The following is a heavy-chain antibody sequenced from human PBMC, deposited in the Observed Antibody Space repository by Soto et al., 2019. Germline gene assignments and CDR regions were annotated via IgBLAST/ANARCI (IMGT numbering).Heavy chain of an antibody. CDR1: GFSFLNYA. J-gene: IGHJ3*01. CDR2: ISGSGGSA. CDR3: VREGSGWYSRGSFDF. Sequence: GPLSLCFATSGFSFLNYAMDWVRQAPGKGLEWVSVISGSGGSASYADSVQGRFTISRDNSNNTLYLQMNSLRAEDTAIYSCVREGSGWYSRGSFDFWGRGTTVTV. V-gene: IGHV3-23*01. D-gene: IGHD6-19*01.